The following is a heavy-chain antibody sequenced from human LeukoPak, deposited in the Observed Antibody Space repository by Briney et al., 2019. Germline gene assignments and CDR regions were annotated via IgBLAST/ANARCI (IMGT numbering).Heavy chain of an antibody. J-gene: IGHJ4*02. D-gene: IGHD4-17*01. CDR2: INHGGGT. Sequence: SETLSLTCAVYGGSFSDYFWNWIRQPPGRGLEWIGEINHGGGTRYNPSLKSRATISVDTSKKQFSLNLTSVTAADTAVYYCARGEDGTGDYRPTYFDSWGQGTLVTVSS. CDR1: GGSFSDYF. V-gene: IGHV4-34*01. CDR3: ARGEDGTGDYRPTYFDS.